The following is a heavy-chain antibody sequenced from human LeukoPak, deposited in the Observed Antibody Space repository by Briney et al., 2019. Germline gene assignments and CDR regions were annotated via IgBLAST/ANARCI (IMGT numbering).Heavy chain of an antibody. CDR2: ISSSSNYI. CDR3: ARDVGASAPDAFDI. D-gene: IGHD1-26*01. J-gene: IGHJ3*02. CDR1: GLTFSTYN. V-gene: IGHV3-21*01. Sequence: GGSLRLSCAASGLTFSTYNMNWVRQAPGKGLEWVSSISSSSNYIYYADSVKGRFTISRDNAKNSLYLQMNSLRVEDTDVYYCARDVGASAPDAFDIWGQGTMVPVSS.